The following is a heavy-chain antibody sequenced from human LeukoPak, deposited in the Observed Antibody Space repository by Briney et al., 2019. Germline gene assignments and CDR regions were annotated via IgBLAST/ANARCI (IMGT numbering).Heavy chain of an antibody. D-gene: IGHD2/OR15-2a*01. Sequence: GESLKISCKGSGYSFTTYWIGWVRQMPGKGLEWMGIIYPGDSDTRYSPSFQGQVTISADKSISTAYQQWSSLKASDTAMYYCARPDTDEYYFFDYWGQGTLVTVSS. CDR2: IYPGDSDT. J-gene: IGHJ4*02. CDR1: GYSFTTYW. CDR3: ARPDTDEYYFFDY. V-gene: IGHV5-51*01.